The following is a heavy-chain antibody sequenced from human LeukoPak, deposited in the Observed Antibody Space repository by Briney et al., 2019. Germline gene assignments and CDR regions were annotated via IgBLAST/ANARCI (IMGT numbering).Heavy chain of an antibody. CDR1: GYTFTGYY. V-gene: IGHV1-2*02. CDR2: INPNSGGT. CDR3: AREDYGDYVGLGAFDI. D-gene: IGHD4-17*01. Sequence: VASVKVSCKASGYTFTGYYMHWVRQAPGQGLEWMGWINPNSGGTNYAQKFQGRVTMTRDTSISTAYMELSRLRSDDTAVYYCAREDYGDYVGLGAFDIWGQGTMVTVSS. J-gene: IGHJ3*02.